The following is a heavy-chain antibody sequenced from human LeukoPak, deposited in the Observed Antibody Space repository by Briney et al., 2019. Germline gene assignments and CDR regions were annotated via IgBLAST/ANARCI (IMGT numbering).Heavy chain of an antibody. V-gene: IGHV1-8*03. D-gene: IGHD3-10*01. J-gene: IGHJ5*02. CDR3: ARAPRITMVRGVIYWFDP. CDR1: GYTFTSYD. Sequence: ASVKVSCKASGYTFTSYDINWVRQATGQGLEWMGWMNPNSGNTGYAQKFQGRVTITRNTSRSAAYMELSSLRSEDTAVYYCARAPRITMVRGVIYWFDPWGQGTLVTVSS. CDR2: MNPNSGNT.